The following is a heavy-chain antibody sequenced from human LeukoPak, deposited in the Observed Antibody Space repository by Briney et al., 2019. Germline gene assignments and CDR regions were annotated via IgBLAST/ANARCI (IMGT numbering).Heavy chain of an antibody. V-gene: IGHV6-1*01. Sequence: SQTLSLTCAISGDSVSNNVWNWLRQSPSRGLEWLGRTYYRSKWYNDYALSVRSRITINPDTSKNQFSLQLNSVTPEDTAVYYRARDPDFAYSIFDFWGQGTLVTVSS. CDR2: TYYRSKWYN. CDR3: ARDPDFAYSIFDF. CDR1: GDSVSNNV. J-gene: IGHJ4*02. D-gene: IGHD2-15*01.